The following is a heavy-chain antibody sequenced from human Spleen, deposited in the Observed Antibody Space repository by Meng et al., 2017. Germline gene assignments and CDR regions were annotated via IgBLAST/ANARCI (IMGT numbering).Heavy chain of an antibody. CDR1: GGSISSSSYY. V-gene: IGHV4-39*07. CDR2: IYYSGST. D-gene: IGHD3-22*01. Sequence: SETLSLTCTASGGSISSSSYYWGWIRQPPGKGLEWIGSIYYSGSTYYNPSLKSRVTISVDTSKNQFSLKLSSVTAADTAVYYCARDPREDSGYYFRGFQYWGQGTPVTVSS. CDR3: ARDPREDSGYYFRGFQY. J-gene: IGHJ1*01.